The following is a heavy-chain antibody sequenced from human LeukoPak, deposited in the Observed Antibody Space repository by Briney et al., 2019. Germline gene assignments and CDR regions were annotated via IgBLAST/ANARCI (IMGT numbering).Heavy chain of an antibody. CDR1: GGSISSYY. CDR3: ARYPSWGWFDP. J-gene: IGHJ5*02. CDR2: IYYSGST. D-gene: IGHD7-27*01. V-gene: IGHV4-59*01. Sequence: SETLSLTCTVSGGSISSYYWSWVRQPPGKGLEWIGYIYYSGSTNYNPSLKSRVTISVDTSKNQFSLKLSSVTAADTAVYYCARYPSWGWFDPWGQGTLVTVSS.